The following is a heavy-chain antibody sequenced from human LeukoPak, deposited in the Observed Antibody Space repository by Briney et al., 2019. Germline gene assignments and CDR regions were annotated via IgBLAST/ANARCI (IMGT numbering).Heavy chain of an antibody. Sequence: PGGSLSLSCAASGFTFSSHGMHWVRQAPGRGLEWVAVISDHGSNKFYADSVKDRFTISRDNSKNTLYLEMSSLRAEDTAVYYCAKEPGSLVNYFDYWGQGTLVTVSS. CDR2: ISDHGSNK. D-gene: IGHD3-22*01. J-gene: IGHJ4*02. CDR1: GFTFSSHG. V-gene: IGHV3-30*18. CDR3: AKEPGSLVNYFDY.